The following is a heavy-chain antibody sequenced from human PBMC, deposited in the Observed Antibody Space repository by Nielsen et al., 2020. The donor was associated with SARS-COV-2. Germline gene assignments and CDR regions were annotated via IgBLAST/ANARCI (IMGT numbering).Heavy chain of an antibody. CDR3: ARHKGFGAFDI. Sequence: WVRQPPGKGLEWIGSIYYSGSTYYNPSLKSRVTISVDTSKNQFSLKLSSVTAADTAVYYCARHKGFGAFDIWGQGTMVTVSS. J-gene: IGHJ3*02. D-gene: IGHD3-16*01. CDR2: IYYSGST. V-gene: IGHV4-39*01.